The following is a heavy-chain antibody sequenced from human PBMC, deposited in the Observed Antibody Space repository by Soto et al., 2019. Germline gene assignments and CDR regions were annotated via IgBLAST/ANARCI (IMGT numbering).Heavy chain of an antibody. D-gene: IGHD2-15*01. V-gene: IGHV4-59*08. CDR3: ARLVEREDSELGYCFGSRCPRNAFDI. Sequence: PSETLSLTCTVSGGSISSYYWSWIRQPPGKGLEWIGYIYYSGSTNYNPSLKSRVTISVDTSKNQFSLKLSSVTAADTAVYYCARLVEREDSELGYCFGSRCPRNAFDIWGKGTRVTVSS. CDR2: IYYSGST. CDR1: GGSISSYY. J-gene: IGHJ3*02.